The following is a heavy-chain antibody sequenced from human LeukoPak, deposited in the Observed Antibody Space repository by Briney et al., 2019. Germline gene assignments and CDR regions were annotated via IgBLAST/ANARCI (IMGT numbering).Heavy chain of an antibody. J-gene: IGHJ4*02. V-gene: IGHV1-69*13. CDR3: AVRGIVVVTANFDY. D-gene: IGHD2-21*02. Sequence: ASVKVSCKASGGTFSSYAISWVRQAPGQGLEWMGGNIPIFGTANYAQKFQGRVTITADESTSTAYMELSSLRSEDTAVYYCAVRGIVVVTANFDYWGQGTLVTVSS. CDR2: NIPIFGTA. CDR1: GGTFSSYA.